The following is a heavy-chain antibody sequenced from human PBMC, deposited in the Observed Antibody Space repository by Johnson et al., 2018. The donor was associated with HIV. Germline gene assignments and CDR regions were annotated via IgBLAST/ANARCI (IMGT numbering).Heavy chain of an antibody. Sequence: VQLVETGGGLIQPGGSLRLSCAASGFTVRSNYMSWVRQAPGKGLEWVSVIYTGGTTYHADSVKGRFTISRDNSKNTLYLQMNSLRAEDTAVYYCARDRFYCSGGSCYHSGAFDIWGQGTMVTVSS. CDR2: IYTGGTT. D-gene: IGHD2-15*01. V-gene: IGHV3-53*05. CDR1: GFTVRSNY. CDR3: ARDRFYCSGGSCYHSGAFDI. J-gene: IGHJ3*02.